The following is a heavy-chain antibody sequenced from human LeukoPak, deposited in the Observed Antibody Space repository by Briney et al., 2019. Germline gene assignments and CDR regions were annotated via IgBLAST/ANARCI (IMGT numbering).Heavy chain of an antibody. CDR3: ARARGAEAIDY. CDR2: INHSGGT. CDR1: GGSFSDYN. Sequence: PSETLSLTCAVYGGSFSDYNWSWIRQPPGKGLEWIGEINHSGGTNHNPSLKSRVTISVDTSKNQFSLKLTSVTVADTAVYYCARARGAEAIDYWGHGTRLTVSS. D-gene: IGHD6-25*01. J-gene: IGHJ4*01. V-gene: IGHV4-34*01.